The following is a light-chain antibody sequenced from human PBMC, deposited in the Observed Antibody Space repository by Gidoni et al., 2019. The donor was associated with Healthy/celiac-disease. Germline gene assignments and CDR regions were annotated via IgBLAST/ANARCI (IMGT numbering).Light chain of an antibody. CDR3: NSRDSSGNHLYV. Sequence: SSELTQDPAVSVALGQTVRITCQGDSLRSYYASWYQQKPGQAPVFVIYGKNNRPSWIPDRFSGSSSGNTASLTITGAQAEDEADYYCNSRDSSGNHLYV. CDR1: SLRSYY. J-gene: IGLJ1*01. V-gene: IGLV3-19*01. CDR2: GKN.